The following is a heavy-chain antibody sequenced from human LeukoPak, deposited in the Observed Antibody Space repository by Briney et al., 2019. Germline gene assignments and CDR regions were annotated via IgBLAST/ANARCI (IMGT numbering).Heavy chain of an antibody. CDR2: ISGTGDRT. Sequence: GGSLRLSCAASGFTFSSSAMSWVRQAPGKGLEWVSTISGTGDRTYYADSVKGRFTISRDNSKNTLFLHMNSLRAEDTAVYYCTRDPGRLDYWGQGTLVTVSS. V-gene: IGHV3-23*01. J-gene: IGHJ4*02. D-gene: IGHD7-27*01. CDR1: GFTFSSSA. CDR3: TRDPGRLDY.